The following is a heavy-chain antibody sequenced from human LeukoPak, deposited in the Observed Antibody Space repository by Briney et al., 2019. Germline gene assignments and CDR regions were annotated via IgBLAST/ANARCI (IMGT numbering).Heavy chain of an antibody. J-gene: IGHJ4*02. D-gene: IGHD2-2*01. Sequence: SETLSLTCAVSGGSISGYYWSCVRQSPGRGLEYIGHIQSNGRTVYNPSPQSRVTISIHPSGNQFSLWLNSVTAADTAVYFCARWSCTRNTCYYLAYWGQGTLVTVSS. CDR3: ARWSCTRNTCYYLAY. CDR2: IQSNGRT. V-gene: IGHV4-59*01. CDR1: GGSISGYY.